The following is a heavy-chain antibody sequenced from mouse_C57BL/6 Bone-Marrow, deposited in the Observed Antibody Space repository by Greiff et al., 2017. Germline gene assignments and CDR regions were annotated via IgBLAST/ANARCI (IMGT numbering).Heavy chain of an antibody. V-gene: IGHV1-63*01. CDR2: IYPGGGYT. Sequence: QVQLQQSGAELVRPGTSVKMSCKASGYTFTNYWIGWAKQRPGHGLEWIGDIYPGGGYTTYNEKFKGKATLTADKSSSTAYMQFSSLTSEDSAIYYCARFSYDYAIDYWGQGTSVTVSS. CDR1: GYTFTNYW. D-gene: IGHD1-1*01. CDR3: ARFSYDYAIDY. J-gene: IGHJ4*01.